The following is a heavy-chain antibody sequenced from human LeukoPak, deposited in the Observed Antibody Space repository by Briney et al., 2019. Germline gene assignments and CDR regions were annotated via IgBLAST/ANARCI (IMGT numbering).Heavy chain of an antibody. V-gene: IGHV4-34*01. J-gene: IGHJ6*03. CDR2: ISHRGST. CDR3: ARAGRIAAAGTRSYYYYYMDV. D-gene: IGHD6-13*01. CDR1: GGSFSGYY. Sequence: PSETLSLTCAVYGGSFSGYYWSWIRQPPGKGLEWIGEISHRGSTNYNPSLKSRVTISVYTSKNQFSLKLTSVTAADTAVYYCARAGRIAAAGTRSYYYYYMDVWGKGTTVTVSS.